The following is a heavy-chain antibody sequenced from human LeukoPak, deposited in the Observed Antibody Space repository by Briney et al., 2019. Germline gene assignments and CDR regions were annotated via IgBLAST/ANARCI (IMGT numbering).Heavy chain of an antibody. Sequence: GGSLRLSCAASGLTVSSNYMTWVRQAPGKGLEWVSVIYNGDNTNYADSVKGRFTISRDNSKNTLYLQMNSLRAEDTAVYYCARASQWLAFDYWGQGTLVTVSS. D-gene: IGHD6-19*01. CDR3: ARASQWLAFDY. CDR2: IYNGDNT. V-gene: IGHV3-66*01. J-gene: IGHJ4*02. CDR1: GLTVSSNY.